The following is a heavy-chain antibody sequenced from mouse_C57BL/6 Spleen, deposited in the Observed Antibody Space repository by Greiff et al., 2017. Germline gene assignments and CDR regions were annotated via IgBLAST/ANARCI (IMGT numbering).Heavy chain of an antibody. V-gene: IGHV3-6*01. Sequence: EVKLMESGPGLVKPSQSLSLTCSVTGYSITSGYYWNWIRQFPGNKLEWMGYISYDGSNNYNPSLKNRISITRDTSKNQFFLKLNSVTTEDTATYYCARAGTAFDYWGQGTTLTVSS. D-gene: IGHD4-1*01. CDR1: GYSITSGYY. J-gene: IGHJ2*01. CDR2: ISYDGSN. CDR3: ARAGTAFDY.